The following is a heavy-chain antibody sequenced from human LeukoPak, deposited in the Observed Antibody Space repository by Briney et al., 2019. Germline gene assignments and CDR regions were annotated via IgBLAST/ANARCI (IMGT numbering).Heavy chain of an antibody. J-gene: IGHJ5*02. V-gene: IGHV1-2*02. CDR1: GYTFTGYY. Sequence: ASVTVSCKASGYTFTGYYMHWVRQAPGQGLEWMGWINPNSGGTNYAQKFQGRVTMTRDTSISTAYMELSRLRSDDTAVYYCARAMRGVVVPAARFDPWGQGTLVTVSS. D-gene: IGHD2-2*01. CDR2: INPNSGGT. CDR3: ARAMRGVVVPAARFDP.